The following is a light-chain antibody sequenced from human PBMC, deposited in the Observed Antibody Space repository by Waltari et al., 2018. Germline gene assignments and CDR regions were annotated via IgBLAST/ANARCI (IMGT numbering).Light chain of an antibody. J-gene: IGLJ2*01. CDR2: EVT. V-gene: IGLV2-23*02. CDR1: SSDLRGYNF. Sequence: QSALTQPASVSGSPGQSIPLSCMGTSSDLRGYNFPSWYPQHPGKAPKLRIYEVTKRPSGVSNRFSGSKSGNTASLTISGLQAEDEADYYCCSYVGGGTLVFGGGTNVTVL. CDR3: CSYVGGGTLV.